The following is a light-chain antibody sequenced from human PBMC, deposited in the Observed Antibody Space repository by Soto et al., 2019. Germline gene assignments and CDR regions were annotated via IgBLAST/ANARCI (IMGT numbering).Light chain of an antibody. V-gene: IGKV1-6*01. J-gene: IGKJ1*01. CDR1: PALRSA. CDR3: LHDYNYPRT. CDR2: AAS. Sequence: AIQMTQSPSSLSASVGDRVPITCRASPALRSALAWYQQKPGKAPNLLIYAASTLKSGVPSRFSGSGSCTDFTRTISSLQTEDFATYYGLHDYNYPRTFGQGTGVEIK.